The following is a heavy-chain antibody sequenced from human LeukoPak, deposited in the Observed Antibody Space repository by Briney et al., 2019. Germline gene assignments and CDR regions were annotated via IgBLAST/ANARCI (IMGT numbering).Heavy chain of an antibody. CDR1: GASISSGYW. CDR3: ARNAYYSADL. CDR2: IHHGGSTT. V-gene: IGHV4-4*02. D-gene: IGHD3-16*01. Sequence: SPSETLSLTCDVSGASISSGYWWSWVRQSPGKGLEWIGEIHHGGSTTNYNPSLKDRVTISMDKSKNRFSVIFTPVTAAETAVYFCARNAYYSADLWGQGTLVTVSS. J-gene: IGHJ4*02.